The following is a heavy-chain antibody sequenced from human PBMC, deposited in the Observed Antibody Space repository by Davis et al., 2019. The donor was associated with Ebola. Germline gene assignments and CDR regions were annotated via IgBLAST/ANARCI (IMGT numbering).Heavy chain of an antibody. D-gene: IGHD3-10*01. CDR2: IIPIFGTA. J-gene: IGHJ4*02. Sequence: SVKVSCKASGGTFSSYAISWVRQAPGQGLEWMGGIIPIFGTANYAQKLQGRVTMTTDTSTSTAYMELRSLRSDDTAVYYCARQLGSIWFGEHPFDYWGQGTLVTVSS. CDR3: ARQLGSIWFGEHPFDY. CDR1: GGTFSSYA. V-gene: IGHV1-69*05.